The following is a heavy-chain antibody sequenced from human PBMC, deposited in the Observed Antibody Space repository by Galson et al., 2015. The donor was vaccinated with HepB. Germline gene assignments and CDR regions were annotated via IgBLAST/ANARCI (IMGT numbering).Heavy chain of an antibody. CDR2: IDGEGKTI. CDR3: ARGRGGYAASFDY. CDR1: DFTFSLYW. V-gene: IGHV3-74*03. Sequence: SLRLSCAASDFTFSLYWIHWVRQTPGKGLVWVSLIDGEGKTITYADSVKGRFTSSRDNAKNSLYLQMNSLRAEDTAVYYCARGRGGYAASFDYWGQGTLVTVSS. J-gene: IGHJ4*02. D-gene: IGHD5-12*01.